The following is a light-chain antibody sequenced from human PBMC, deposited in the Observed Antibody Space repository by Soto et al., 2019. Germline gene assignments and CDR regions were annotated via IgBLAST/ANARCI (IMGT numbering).Light chain of an antibody. Sequence: QSALTRPASVSGSPGQSITISCTGTSSDVGSYNLVSWYQQHPGKAPKLMIFEGRKRPSGVSNRFSGSKSGNTASLTISGLQAEDEADYYCCSYAGSLVIFGGGTKLTVL. CDR3: CSYAGSLVI. V-gene: IGLV2-23*01. J-gene: IGLJ2*01. CDR1: SSDVGSYNL. CDR2: EGR.